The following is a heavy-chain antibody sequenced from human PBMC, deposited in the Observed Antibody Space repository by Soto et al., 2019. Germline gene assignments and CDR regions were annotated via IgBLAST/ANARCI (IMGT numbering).Heavy chain of an antibody. J-gene: IGHJ6*02. Sequence: QVQLVQSGAEVKKPGSSVKVSCKASGGTFSSYAISWVRQAPGQGREWMGGIIPIFGTANYAQKFQGRVTITADDSTSTAYMELSSLRSDDTAVYYCARASGMTGEGLYGMDVWGQGTTVTVSS. V-gene: IGHV1-69*01. CDR3: ARASGMTGEGLYGMDV. CDR2: IIPIFGTA. CDR1: GGTFSSYA. D-gene: IGHD3-10*01.